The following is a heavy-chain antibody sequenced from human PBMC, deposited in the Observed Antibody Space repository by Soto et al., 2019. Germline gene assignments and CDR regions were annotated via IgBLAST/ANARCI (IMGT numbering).Heavy chain of an antibody. CDR3: ARDRYYYDRSGYTKKGDYGMDV. J-gene: IGHJ6*02. CDR2: IYSGGST. V-gene: IGHV3-53*02. D-gene: IGHD3-22*01. CDR1: GFTVSSNY. Sequence: EVQLVETGGGLIQPGGSLRLSCAASGFTVSSNYMSWVRQAPGKGLEWVSVIYSGGSTYYADSVKGRFTISRDNSKNTLYLQMNSLRAEDTAVYYCARDRYYYDRSGYTKKGDYGMDVWGQGTTVTVSS.